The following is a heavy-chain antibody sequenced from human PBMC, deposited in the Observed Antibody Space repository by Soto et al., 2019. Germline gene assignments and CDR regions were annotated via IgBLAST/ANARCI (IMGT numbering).Heavy chain of an antibody. CDR3: ARGNYGMDV. CDR1: GFTFSNYW. J-gene: IGHJ6*02. Sequence: EVQLVESGGGLVQPGGSLRLSCAASGFTFSNYWMHWVRQAPGKGLVWVSRIKSDGSSTNYAGSVKGRFTSSRDNAKNTLYLQLNSLRVEDTAVYYCARGNYGMDVWGQGTTVTVSS. CDR2: IKSDGSST. V-gene: IGHV3-74*01.